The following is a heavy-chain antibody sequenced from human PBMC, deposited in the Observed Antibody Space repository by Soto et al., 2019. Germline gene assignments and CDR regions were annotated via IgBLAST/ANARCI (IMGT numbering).Heavy chain of an antibody. CDR3: AKDLSGYPDY. CDR2: ISYDGSNK. V-gene: IGHV3-30*18. D-gene: IGHD3-22*01. Sequence: QAGGSLRLSCAASGFTFSSYGMHWVRQAPGKGLEWVAVISYDGSNKYYADSVKGRFTISRDNSKNTLYLQMNSLRAEDTAVYYCAKDLSGYPDYWGQGTLVTVSS. CDR1: GFTFSSYG. J-gene: IGHJ4*02.